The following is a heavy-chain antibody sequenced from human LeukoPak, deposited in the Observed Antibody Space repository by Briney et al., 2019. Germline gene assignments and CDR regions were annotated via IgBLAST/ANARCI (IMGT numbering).Heavy chain of an antibody. CDR1: GYRFTDYW. CDR3: ARGGSFHEFDI. V-gene: IGHV1-2*02. J-gene: IGHJ3*02. D-gene: IGHD3-10*01. Sequence: ASVTASCKASGYRFTDYWIQWVRQAPGQGLEWMGWINTNTGGTVYAQKFQGRVTMTRDTSLTTSYMDLSRLTSDDTAVYYCARGGSFHEFDIWGQGTMVIVSS. CDR2: INTNTGGT.